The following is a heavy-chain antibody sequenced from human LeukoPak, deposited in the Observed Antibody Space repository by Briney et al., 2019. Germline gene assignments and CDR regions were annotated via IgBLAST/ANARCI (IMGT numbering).Heavy chain of an antibody. Sequence: PGGSLRLSCVASGFSFSGYSMNWVRQAPGKGLEWVSSISSSSSYTYYADSVKGRFTISRDNAKNSLFLQMNSLRAEDTAVYYCARDIPVRTQLWFGMDVWGKGTTVTVSS. V-gene: IGHV3-21*01. D-gene: IGHD5-18*01. CDR3: ARDIPVRTQLWFGMDV. CDR2: ISSSSSYT. J-gene: IGHJ6*03. CDR1: GFSFSGYS.